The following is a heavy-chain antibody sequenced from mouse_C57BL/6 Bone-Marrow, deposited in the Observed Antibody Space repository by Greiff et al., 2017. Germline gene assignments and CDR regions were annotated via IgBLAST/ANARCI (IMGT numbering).Heavy chain of an antibody. CDR2: IYPGSGST. CDR1: GYTFTSYW. V-gene: IGHV1-55*01. CDR3: ARGEAIYYDYDVLLAMDY. D-gene: IGHD2-4*01. J-gene: IGHJ4*01. Sequence: QVQLQQPGAELVKPGASVKMSCKASGYTFTSYWITWVKQRPGQGLEWIGDIYPGSGSTNYNEKFKSKATLTVDTSSSTAYMQLSSLTSEDSAVYYCARGEAIYYDYDVLLAMDYWGQGTSVTVSS.